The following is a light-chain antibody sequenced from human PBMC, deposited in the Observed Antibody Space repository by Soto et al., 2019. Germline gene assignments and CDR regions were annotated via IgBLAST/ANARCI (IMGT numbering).Light chain of an antibody. CDR3: QKYASPICT. J-gene: IGKJ1*01. V-gene: IGKV3-20*01. Sequence: ENLLTQSPGTLSLSPGERATLSCRASQRVGSSYLAWYQQKPGQAPRLLIYSTSSRATDIPDRFSGSGSGTDFTLTISRLEPEDFAVYYCQKYASPICTFGQGTKVEI. CDR1: QRVGSSY. CDR2: STS.